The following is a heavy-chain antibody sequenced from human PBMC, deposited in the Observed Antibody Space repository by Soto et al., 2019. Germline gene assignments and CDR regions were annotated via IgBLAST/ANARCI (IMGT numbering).Heavy chain of an antibody. J-gene: IGHJ4*02. CDR1: GFTFSSYG. CDR3: AKDQGKNNFDY. V-gene: IGHV3-30*18. CDR2: ISYDGSNK. Sequence: QVQLVESGGGVVQPGRSLRLSCAASGFTFSSYGMHWVRQAPGKGLEWVAVISYDGSNKYYADSVKGRFTISRDNSKNTLYLQMNSLRAEDTAVYYCAKDQGKNNFDYWGQGTLVTVSS.